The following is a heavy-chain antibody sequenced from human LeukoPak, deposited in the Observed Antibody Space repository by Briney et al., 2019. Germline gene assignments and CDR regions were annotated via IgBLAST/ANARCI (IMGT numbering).Heavy chain of an antibody. CDR2: ISYDGSNK. J-gene: IGHJ4*02. Sequence: GRSLRLSCAASGFTFDDYAMHWVRHAPGKGLEWVAVISYDGSNKYYADSVKGRFTISRDNSKNTLYLQMNSLRAEDTAVYYCAKSSGYLLVYYFDYWGQGTLVTVSS. D-gene: IGHD3-22*01. V-gene: IGHV3-30*18. CDR1: GFTFDDYA. CDR3: AKSSGYLLVYYFDY.